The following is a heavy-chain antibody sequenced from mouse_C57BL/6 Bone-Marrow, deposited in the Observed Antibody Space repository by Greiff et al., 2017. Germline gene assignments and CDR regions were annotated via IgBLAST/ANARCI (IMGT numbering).Heavy chain of an antibody. V-gene: IGHV1-61*01. D-gene: IGHD1-1*01. CDR2: IYPSDSAT. J-gene: IGHJ2*01. CDR3: ARSGSHDY. Sequence: QVQLKQPGAELVRPGSSVKLSCKASGYTFTSYWMDWVKQRPGQGLEWIGNIYPSDSATHYNQKFKDKATLTVDKSSSTAYMQLSSLTSEDSAVYYCARSGSHDYWGQGTTLTVSS. CDR1: GYTFTSYW.